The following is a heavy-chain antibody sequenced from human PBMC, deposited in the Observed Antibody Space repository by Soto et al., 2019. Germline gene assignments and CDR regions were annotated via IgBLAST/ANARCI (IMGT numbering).Heavy chain of an antibody. Sequence: PRASVKVSCKASGYTFTSYYMHWVRQAPGQGLEWMGIINPSGGSTTYAQNFQGRVTMTRDTSTSTVYMELSSLRSEDTAIYYCAVSYSDFDYWGQGTRVTVSS. D-gene: IGHD4-4*01. CDR3: AVSYSDFDY. CDR2: INPSGGST. J-gene: IGHJ4*02. CDR1: GYTFTSYY. V-gene: IGHV1-46*01.